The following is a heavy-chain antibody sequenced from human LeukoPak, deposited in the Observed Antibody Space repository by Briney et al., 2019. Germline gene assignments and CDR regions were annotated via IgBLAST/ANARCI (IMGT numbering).Heavy chain of an antibody. J-gene: IGHJ3*02. CDR2: IIPIFGTA. CDR1: GGTFSSYA. Sequence: SVKVSCKAYGGTFSSYAISWVRQAPGQGLEWMGGIIPIFGTANYAQKFQGRVTITADESTSTAYMELSSLRSEDTAVYYCARGVAYYDSSGYFRGDDAFDIWGQGTMVTVSS. D-gene: IGHD3-22*01. V-gene: IGHV1-69*13. CDR3: ARGVAYYDSSGYFRGDDAFDI.